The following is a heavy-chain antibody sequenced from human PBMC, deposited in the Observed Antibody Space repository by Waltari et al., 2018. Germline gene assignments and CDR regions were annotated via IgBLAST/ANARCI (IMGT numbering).Heavy chain of an antibody. CDR3: TRGIVGATG. CDR2: ISNTKNDGRT. V-gene: IGHV3-48*03. CDR1: GFTFSNFE. Sequence: EVQLVESGGDLVQPGGSLRLTCETSGFTFSNFEINWVRQAPGKGLEGIAYISNTKNDGRTFYSDSVRGRFTISRDDAKNSVYLQMNDLRVDDSALYYCTRGIVGATGWGQGTLVTVSS. J-gene: IGHJ4*02. D-gene: IGHD1-26*01.